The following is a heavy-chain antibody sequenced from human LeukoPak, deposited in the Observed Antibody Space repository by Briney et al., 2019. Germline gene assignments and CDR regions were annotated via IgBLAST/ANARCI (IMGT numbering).Heavy chain of an antibody. V-gene: IGHV3-53*01. CDR3: ARGGPSWGSNAFDI. CDR2: IYSGGST. Sequence: PGGSLRLSCAASGFTVSSNYMSWVRQAPGKGLEWVSVIYSGGSTYYADSVKGRFTISRDNSKNTLYLQMNSLRAEDTAVYYCARGGPSWGSNAFDIWGQGTMVTVSS. J-gene: IGHJ3*02. CDR1: GFTVSSNY. D-gene: IGHD2-2*01.